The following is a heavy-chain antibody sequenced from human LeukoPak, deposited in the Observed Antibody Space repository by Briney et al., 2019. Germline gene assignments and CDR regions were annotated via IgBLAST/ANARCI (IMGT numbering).Heavy chain of an antibody. V-gene: IGHV4-39*07. Sequence: SETLSLTCTVSGAPISSSSYFWAWIRQPPGKGLEWIGTMYYSGGAYYNPSLMSRATVAIDTSKNQFSLKLSSVTAADTAVYYCARVRGYSGYDGTYWFDPWGQGTLVTVSS. J-gene: IGHJ5*02. D-gene: IGHD5-12*01. CDR2: MYYSGGA. CDR1: GAPISSSSYF. CDR3: ARVRGYSGYDGTYWFDP.